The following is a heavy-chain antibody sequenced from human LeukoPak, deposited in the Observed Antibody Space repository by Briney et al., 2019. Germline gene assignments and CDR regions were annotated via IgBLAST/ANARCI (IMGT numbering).Heavy chain of an antibody. CDR1: GYTFTSYA. CDR2: INAGNGNT. J-gene: IGHJ6*02. CDR3: AGTDGNVWGSSDYYYYGMDV. Sequence: ASVKVSCKASGYTFTSYAMHWVRQAPGQRLERMGWINAGNGNTKYSQKFQGRVTITRDTSASTAYMELSSLRSEDTAVCYCAGTDGNVWGSSDYYYYGMDVWGRGTAVTVS. D-gene: IGHD3-16*01. V-gene: IGHV1-3*01.